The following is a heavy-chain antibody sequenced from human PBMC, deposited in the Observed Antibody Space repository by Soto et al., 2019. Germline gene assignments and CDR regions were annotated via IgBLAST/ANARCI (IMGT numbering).Heavy chain of an antibody. CDR3: ARLLGYCSGGSCYSYPFDY. D-gene: IGHD2-15*01. CDR1: GFTFSSYS. CDR2: ISSSSSTI. Sequence: GGSLRLSCAASGFTFSSYSMNWVRQAPGKGLEWVSYISSSSSTIYYADSVKGRFTISRDNAKNSLYLQMNSLRAEDTAVYYCARLLGYCSGGSCYSYPFDYWGQGTRVTVSS. V-gene: IGHV3-48*01. J-gene: IGHJ4*02.